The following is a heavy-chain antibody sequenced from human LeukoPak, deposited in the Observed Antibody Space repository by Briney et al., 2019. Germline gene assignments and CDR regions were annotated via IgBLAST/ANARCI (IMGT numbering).Heavy chain of an antibody. V-gene: IGHV4-39*01. D-gene: IGHD6-25*01. CDR3: ARRGPYYYMDV. J-gene: IGHJ6*03. CDR2: IYYSGST. Sequence: GSLRLSCAASGFTFSSYSMNWVRQPPGKGLEWIGSIYYSGSTYYNPSLKSRVTISVDTSKNQFSLKLSSVTAADTAVYYCARRGPYYYMDVWGKGTTVTVSS. CDR1: GFTFSSYSMN.